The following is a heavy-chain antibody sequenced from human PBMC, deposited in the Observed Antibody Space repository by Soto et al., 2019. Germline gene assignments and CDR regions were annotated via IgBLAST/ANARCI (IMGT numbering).Heavy chain of an antibody. V-gene: IGHV3-33*01. CDR3: XRXEDYYETVVRPTSDYFDY. Sequence: GGSLRLSCAASGFIFSKYGMHWVRQAPGKGLEWVARFWWDGSRKYYEDSVEGRFTISSDNSKNTLDLEMNSLGVEDTAVYYXXRXEDYYETVVRPTSDYFDYWGQGTLVTVSS. D-gene: IGHD3-16*01. J-gene: IGHJ4*02. CDR2: FWWDGSRK. CDR1: GFIFSKYG.